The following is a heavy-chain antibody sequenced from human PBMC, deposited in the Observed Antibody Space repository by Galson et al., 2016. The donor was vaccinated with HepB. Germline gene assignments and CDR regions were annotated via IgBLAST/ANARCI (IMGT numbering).Heavy chain of an antibody. J-gene: IGHJ4*02. CDR3: AREYHGTLYFDY. V-gene: IGHV1-46*01. D-gene: IGHD3-16*01. CDR2: INTNNGDT. Sequence: SVKVSCKASGYSFTNYHVHWVRQAPGQGLEYMGMINTNNGDTYYARKFQGRVTFTRDTSTTTADMELNSLRSKDSAVFFCAREYHGTLYFDYWGQGTRVTVSS. CDR1: GYSFTNYH.